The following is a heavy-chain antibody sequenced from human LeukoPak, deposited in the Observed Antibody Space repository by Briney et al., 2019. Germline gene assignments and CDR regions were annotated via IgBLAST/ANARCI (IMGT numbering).Heavy chain of an antibody. J-gene: IGHJ6*03. CDR3: AKDGRVVGATIYYYYYYMDV. V-gene: IGHV3-23*01. CDR2: ISGSGGST. Sequence: GGSLRLSCAASGFTFSSYAMSWVRQAPGKGLEWVSAISGSGGSTYYADSVKGRFTISRDNSKKTLYLQMNSLRAEDTAVYYCAKDGRVVGATIYYYYYYMDVWGKGTTVTVSS. CDR1: GFTFSSYA. D-gene: IGHD1-26*01.